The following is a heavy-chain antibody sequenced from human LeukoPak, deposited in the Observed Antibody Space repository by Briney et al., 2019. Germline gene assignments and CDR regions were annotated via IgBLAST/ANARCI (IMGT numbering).Heavy chain of an antibody. CDR1: GGTFSSYA. J-gene: IGHJ6*02. V-gene: IGHV1-69*13. CDR3: ARGNLWTDYYYYYGMDV. Sequence: APVKVSCKASGGTFSSYAISWVRQAPGQGLEWMGGIIPIFGTANYAQKFQGRVTITADESTSTAYMELSSLRSEDTAVYYCARGNLWTDYYYYYGMDVWGQGTTVTVSS. CDR2: IIPIFGTA. D-gene: IGHD1-14*01.